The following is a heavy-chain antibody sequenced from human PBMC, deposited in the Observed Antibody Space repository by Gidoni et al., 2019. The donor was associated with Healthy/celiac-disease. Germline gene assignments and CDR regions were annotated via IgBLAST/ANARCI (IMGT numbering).Heavy chain of an antibody. V-gene: IGHV3-30*18. CDR3: AKDTIEYYYDSSGYPYY. J-gene: IGHJ4*02. Sequence: QVQLVESGGGVVQPGRSLRLSCAASGFTLSSYGMHWVRQAPGKGLEWVAVISYDGSNKYYADSVKGRFTISRDNSKNTLYLQMNSLRAEDTAVYYCAKDTIEYYYDSSGYPYYWGQGTLVTVSS. D-gene: IGHD3-22*01. CDR1: GFTLSSYG. CDR2: ISYDGSNK.